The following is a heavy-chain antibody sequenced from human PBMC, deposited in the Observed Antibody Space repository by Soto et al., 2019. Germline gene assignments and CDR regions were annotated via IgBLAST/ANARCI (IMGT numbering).Heavy chain of an antibody. J-gene: IGHJ6*02. D-gene: IGHD3-10*01. CDR3: ARELRFGEDYYGMDV. CDR2: IYYSGST. CDR1: GGSISSGGYY. Sequence: QLQLQESVPGLVKPSQTLSLTCTVSGGSISSGGYYWSWIRQHPGKGLEWIGYIYYSGSTYYNPSLKSRVTISVDTSKNQFSLKLSSVTAADTAVYYCARELRFGEDYYGMDVWGQGTTVTVSS. V-gene: IGHV4-31*03.